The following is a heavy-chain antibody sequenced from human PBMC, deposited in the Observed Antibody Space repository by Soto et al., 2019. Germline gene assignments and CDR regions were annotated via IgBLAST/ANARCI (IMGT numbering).Heavy chain of an antibody. J-gene: IGHJ5*02. D-gene: IGHD3-3*01. Sequence: SGTLSLTCTVSGGSISSYYWSWIRQPAGKGLEWIGRIYTSGSTNYNPSLKSRVTMSVDTSKNQFSLKLSSVTAADTAVYYCASVTIFGEGFDPWGQGTLVTVSS. CDR3: ASVTIFGEGFDP. CDR2: IYTSGST. CDR1: GGSISSYY. V-gene: IGHV4-4*07.